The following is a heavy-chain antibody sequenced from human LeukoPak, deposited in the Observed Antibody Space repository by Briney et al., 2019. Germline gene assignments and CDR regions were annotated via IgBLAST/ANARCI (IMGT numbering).Heavy chain of an antibody. D-gene: IGHD1-14*01. CDR1: GFTFSSYA. Sequence: PGGSLRLSCAASGFTFSSYAMSWVRQAPGKGLEWVASMKPDGSESWYVDSVKGRFTISRDNSKNSLYLQLTSLRAEDTALYYCARDRGRNSFDYWGQGTLVSVSS. CDR2: MKPDGSES. J-gene: IGHJ4*02. V-gene: IGHV3-7*01. CDR3: ARDRGRNSFDY.